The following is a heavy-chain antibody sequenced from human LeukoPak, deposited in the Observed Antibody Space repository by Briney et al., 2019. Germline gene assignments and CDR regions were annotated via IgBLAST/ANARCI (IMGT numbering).Heavy chain of an antibody. J-gene: IGHJ5*02. D-gene: IGHD2-21*02. CDR3: ATNWGRDYP. Sequence: GGSLRLSCVASGFSLRDYNMNWARQAPGKGLEWVSSISESRNYMYYGDSVKGRFIISRDNAKNSVYLQLNSVRADDTGIYYRATNWGRDYPWGQGALVTVSS. CDR2: ISESRNYM. V-gene: IGHV3-21*06. CDR1: GFSLRDYN.